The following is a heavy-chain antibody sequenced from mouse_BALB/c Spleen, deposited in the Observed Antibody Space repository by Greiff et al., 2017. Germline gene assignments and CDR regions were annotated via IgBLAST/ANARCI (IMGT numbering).Heavy chain of an antibody. CDR1: GYSFTSYY. V-gene: IGHV1S135*01. CDR3: ARIGMDY. CDR2: IDPFNGGT. Sequence: EVHLVESGPELMKPGASVKISCKASGYSFTSYYMHWVKQSHGKSLEWIGYIDPFNGGTSYNQKFKGKATLTVDKSSSTAYMHLSSLTSEDSAVYYCARIGMDYWGQGTSVTVSS. J-gene: IGHJ4*01.